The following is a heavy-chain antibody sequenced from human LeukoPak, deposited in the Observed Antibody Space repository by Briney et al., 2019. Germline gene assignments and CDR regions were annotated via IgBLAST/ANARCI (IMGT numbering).Heavy chain of an antibody. CDR3: ARVGLIVVVPAAIADDAFDI. CDR1: GYTFTGYY. Sequence: GASVTVSCKASGYTFTGYYMHWVRQAPGQGLEWMGWINPNSGGTNYAQKFQGRVTMTRDTSISTAYMELSRLRSDDTAVYYCARVGLIVVVPAAIADDAFDIWGQGTMVTVSS. CDR2: INPNSGGT. V-gene: IGHV1-2*02. D-gene: IGHD2-2*02. J-gene: IGHJ3*02.